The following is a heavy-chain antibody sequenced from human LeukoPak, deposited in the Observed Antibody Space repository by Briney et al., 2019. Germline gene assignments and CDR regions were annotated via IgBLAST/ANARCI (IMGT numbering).Heavy chain of an antibody. CDR2: ISYSGST. CDR3: ARGGRWLQFNY. V-gene: IGHV4-61*01. CDR1: GGSVSSTRHY. J-gene: IGHJ4*02. D-gene: IGHD5-24*01. Sequence: PETLSVTCTVSGGSVSSTRHYWGWIRQPPGKGLEWIGYISYSGSTNYNPSLKSRVTISVDTSKNQFSLKLSSVTAADTAVYYCARGGRWLQFNYWGQGSLVTVSS.